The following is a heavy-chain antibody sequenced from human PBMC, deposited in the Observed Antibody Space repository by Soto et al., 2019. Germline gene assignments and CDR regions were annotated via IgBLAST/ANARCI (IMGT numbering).Heavy chain of an antibody. D-gene: IGHD2-2*01. CDR3: ARDRRYQLLRLDP. J-gene: IGHJ5*02. V-gene: IGHV4-30-4*01. CDR1: GGSISSGDYY. Sequence: SETLSLTCTVSGGSISSGDYYWNWIRQPPGKGLEWIGYIFYSGSTYYNPSLESRITISVDTSKNQFSLKLSSVTAADTAVYYCARDRRYQLLRLDPWGQGTLVTVSS. CDR2: IFYSGST.